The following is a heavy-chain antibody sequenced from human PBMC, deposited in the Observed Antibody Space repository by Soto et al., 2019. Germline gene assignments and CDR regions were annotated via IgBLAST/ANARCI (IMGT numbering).Heavy chain of an antibody. Sequence: GGSLRLSCAASGLIFRSHAISWVRQAPGKGLEWISTISGNGENTYYADSVKGQFTISRDNSKNTVYLQMNNLRVEDTAVYYCAKDRLYSSLWFPHPLYGMDVWGQGATVTVSS. V-gene: IGHV3-23*01. CDR2: ISGNGENT. D-gene: IGHD6-19*01. J-gene: IGHJ6*02. CDR1: GLIFRSHA. CDR3: AKDRLYSSLWFPHPLYGMDV.